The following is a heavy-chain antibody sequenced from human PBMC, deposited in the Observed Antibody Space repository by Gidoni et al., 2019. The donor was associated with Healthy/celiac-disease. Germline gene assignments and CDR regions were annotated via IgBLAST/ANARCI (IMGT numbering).Heavy chain of an antibody. CDR2: ITPIFGTA. CDR1: GGTFSSYA. V-gene: IGHV1-69*01. D-gene: IGHD3-3*01. J-gene: IGHJ4*02. CDR3: AREERYDFWSGFDY. Sequence: QVQLVQSGAEVKKPGSSVKVSCKASGGTFSSYALSWVRQAPGQGLEWMGGITPIFGTANYAQKFQGRVTITADESTSTAYMELSSLRSEDTAVYYCAREERYDFWSGFDYWGQGTLVTVSS.